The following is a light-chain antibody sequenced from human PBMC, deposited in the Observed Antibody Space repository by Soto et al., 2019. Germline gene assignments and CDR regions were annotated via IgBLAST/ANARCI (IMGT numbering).Light chain of an antibody. Sequence: QSALPQPDSVSGSPGQSITISCTGSSSDVGGHNFVSWYQQHPGKAPKLMVYEVSNRPAGTSNRFSGSKSGNTASLSISGLQAEDEADYYCSSYTDSNTVVFGGGTKLTVL. V-gene: IGLV2-14*01. CDR2: EVS. CDR3: SSYTDSNTVV. CDR1: SSDVGGHNF. J-gene: IGLJ2*01.